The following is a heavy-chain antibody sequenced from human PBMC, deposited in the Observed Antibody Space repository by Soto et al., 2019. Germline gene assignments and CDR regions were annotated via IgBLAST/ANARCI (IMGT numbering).Heavy chain of an antibody. CDR2: ISGSGGST. CDR1: GFTSSSYA. D-gene: IGHD3-22*01. CDR3: AKDRTITMIVVPHAFDI. V-gene: IGHV3-23*01. Sequence: EVQLLESGGGLVQPGGSLRPSCAASGFTSSSYAMSWVRQAPGKGLEWVSGISGSGGSTYYADSVKGRFTISRDNSKNTLYLQMNSLRAEDTAVYYCAKDRTITMIVVPHAFDIWGQGTMVTVSS. J-gene: IGHJ3*02.